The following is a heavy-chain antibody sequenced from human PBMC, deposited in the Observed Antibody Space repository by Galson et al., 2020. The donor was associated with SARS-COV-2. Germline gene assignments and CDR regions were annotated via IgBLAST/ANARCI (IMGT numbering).Heavy chain of an antibody. D-gene: IGHD2-21*01. V-gene: IGHV3-66*01. CDR2: IYSDGRT. J-gene: IGHJ4*02. CDR3: ARGDKGSGDCCSIDH. Sequence: GESLKISCAASGFSVSSNYMTWVRQVPGKGLHWVSFIYSDGRTYYADSVKGRFTIFRANSNNTLFLQMSSLRDEDTAVYYCARGDKGSGDCCSIDHWGQGTLVSVSS. CDR1: GFSVSSNY.